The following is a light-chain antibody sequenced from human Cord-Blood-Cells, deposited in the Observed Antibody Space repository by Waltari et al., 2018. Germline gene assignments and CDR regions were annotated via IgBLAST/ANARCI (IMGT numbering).Light chain of an antibody. CDR3: SSYAGSNNVV. V-gene: IGLV2-8*01. CDR1: SSDVGGYNY. J-gene: IGLJ2*01. Sequence: QSALTQPPSASGPPGQSVTISCTGTSSDVGGYNYVPRYQQPPGKSPKLMIYEVCKRPSGFPDRFSGSRSGNSASLTVSGLQAEDEADYYCSSYAGSNNVVFGGGTKLTVL. CDR2: EVC.